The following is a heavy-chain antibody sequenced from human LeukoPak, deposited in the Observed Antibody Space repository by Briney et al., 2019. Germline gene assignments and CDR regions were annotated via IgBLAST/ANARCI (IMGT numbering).Heavy chain of an antibody. V-gene: IGHV3-7*03. Sequence: GGSLRLSCLASGFTFSNSWMTWVRQAPGRGLEWVANIKEDGSDKQYVDSVRGRFTISRDNSKNTLFLQMNSLRAEDTAVYYCAKGYCSSSSCYSYAFDIWGQGTVVTVSS. D-gene: IGHD2-2*01. CDR2: IKEDGSDK. CDR3: AKGYCSSSSCYSYAFDI. J-gene: IGHJ3*02. CDR1: GFTFSNSW.